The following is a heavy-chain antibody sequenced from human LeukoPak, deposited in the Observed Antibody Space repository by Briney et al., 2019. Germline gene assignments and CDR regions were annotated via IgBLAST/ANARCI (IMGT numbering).Heavy chain of an antibody. CDR2: ISGSGGST. Sequence: PGGSLRLSCAASGFTFSSYAMSWVRQAPGKGLEWVSAISGSGGSTYYADSVKGRFTISRDNSKNTLYLQMNSLRAEDTAVYYCAKDPRSSGWYWLGAFDIWGQGTMVTVSS. CDR1: GFTFSSYA. D-gene: IGHD6-19*01. J-gene: IGHJ3*02. CDR3: AKDPRSSGWYWLGAFDI. V-gene: IGHV3-23*01.